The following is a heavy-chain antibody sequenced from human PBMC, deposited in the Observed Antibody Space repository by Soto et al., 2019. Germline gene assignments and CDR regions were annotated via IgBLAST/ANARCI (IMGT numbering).Heavy chain of an antibody. J-gene: IGHJ5*02. Sequence: PSETLSLTCTVSGGSISSSSYYWGWIRQPPGKGLEWIGSIYYSGSTYYNPSLKSRVTISVDTSKNQFSLKLSSVTAADTAVYYCARHEVRFLDKYNWFDPWGQGTLVTVSS. D-gene: IGHD3-3*01. CDR2: IYYSGST. V-gene: IGHV4-39*01. CDR1: GGSISSSSYY. CDR3: ARHEVRFLDKYNWFDP.